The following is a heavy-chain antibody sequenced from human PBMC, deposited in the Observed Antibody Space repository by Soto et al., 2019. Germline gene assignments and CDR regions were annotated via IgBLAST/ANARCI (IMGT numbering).Heavy chain of an antibody. CDR3: ARWILWFGGLSLPFGDHYGMDV. CDR1: GFTFSSYG. Sequence: QVQLVESGGGVGQPGKSLRLSCAASGFTFSSYGIQWVRQAPGKGLEWVAVISFDGTSKYYADSVKGRFTISRDNSMSTVYVEMKCLRPEDTAVYYCARWILWFGGLSLPFGDHYGMDVWGPGTTVIVSS. J-gene: IGHJ6*02. D-gene: IGHD3-10*01. V-gene: IGHV3-30*03. CDR2: ISFDGTSK.